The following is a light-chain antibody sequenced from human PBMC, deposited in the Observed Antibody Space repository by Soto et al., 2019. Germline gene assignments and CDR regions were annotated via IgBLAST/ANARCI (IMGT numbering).Light chain of an antibody. CDR2: DAS. CDR3: QQYNSYTYT. CDR1: QSISSW. J-gene: IGKJ2*01. Sequence: DIQMTQSPSTLSASVGDRVTITCRASQSISSWLAWYQQKPGKAPKLLIYDASSLESGVPSRFSGSGSGTEFTLTISSLRLDDFATYYCQQYNSYTYTFGQGTKLEIK. V-gene: IGKV1-5*01.